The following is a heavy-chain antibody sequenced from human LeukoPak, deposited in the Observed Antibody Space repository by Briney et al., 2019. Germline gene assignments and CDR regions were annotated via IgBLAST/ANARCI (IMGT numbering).Heavy chain of an antibody. Sequence: GGSLRLSCAASGFTFSSYWMHWVRQAPGKGLVWVSRMNSDGSSTSYADSVKGRFTISRDNAKNTLYLQMNSLRAEDTAVYYCAREGYSGPYFDYWGQGPLVTVSS. D-gene: IGHD4-11*01. CDR1: GFTFSSYW. V-gene: IGHV3-74*01. CDR3: AREGYSGPYFDY. J-gene: IGHJ4*02. CDR2: MNSDGSST.